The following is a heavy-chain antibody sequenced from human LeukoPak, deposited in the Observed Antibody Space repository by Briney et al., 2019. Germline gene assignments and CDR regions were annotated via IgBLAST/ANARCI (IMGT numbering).Heavy chain of an antibody. CDR3: ARVRDYDSSGYKAYYFDY. Sequence: SETLSLTCTVSGGSISSYCWSWIRQPAGKGLEWIGRIYTSGSTNYNPSLKSRVTMSVDTSKNQFSLKLSSVTAADTAVYYCARVRDYDSSGYKAYYFDYWGQGTLVTVSS. D-gene: IGHD3-22*01. J-gene: IGHJ4*02. CDR1: GGSISSYC. CDR2: IYTSGST. V-gene: IGHV4-4*07.